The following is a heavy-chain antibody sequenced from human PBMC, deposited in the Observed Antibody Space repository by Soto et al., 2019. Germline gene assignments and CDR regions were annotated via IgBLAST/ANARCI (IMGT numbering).Heavy chain of an antibody. J-gene: IGHJ6*02. CDR2: IIPIFGTA. Sequence: GASVKVSCKASGGTSSSYAISWVRQAPGQGLEWMGGIIPIFGTANYAQKFQGRVTITADESTSTAYMELSSLRSEDTAVYYCATHRGAAAGTGYYYYYYGMDVWGQGTTVTVSS. D-gene: IGHD6-13*01. CDR3: ATHRGAAAGTGYYYYYYGMDV. V-gene: IGHV1-69*13. CDR1: GGTSSSYA.